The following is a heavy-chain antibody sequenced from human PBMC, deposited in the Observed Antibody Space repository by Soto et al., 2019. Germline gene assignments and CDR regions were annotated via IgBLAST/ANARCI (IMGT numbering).Heavy chain of an antibody. J-gene: IGHJ4*02. CDR1: GFTFSSYW. D-gene: IGHD3-16*01. V-gene: IGHV3-7*03. Sequence: EVQLVESWGGLVQPGGSLRLSCTASGFTFSSYWMSWVRQAPGKGLGWVANIKEDGSGKYYVDSVKGRFSISRDNARNSLYLQMNSLRVEDTAVYYCVRVGRLGGYWGQGALVTVSS. CDR3: VRVGRLGGY. CDR2: IKEDGSGK.